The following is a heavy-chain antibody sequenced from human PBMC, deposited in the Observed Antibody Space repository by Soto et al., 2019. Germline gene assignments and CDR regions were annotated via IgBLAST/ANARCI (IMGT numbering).Heavy chain of an antibody. D-gene: IGHD2-21*01. J-gene: IGHJ4*02. V-gene: IGHV3-21*06. Sequence: EVQLVESGGGLVKAGGSLRLFCTASGFTFRNYNMNWVRQAPGKGLEWVSSISTGGAYMFYADSVKGRFTISRDNAQNSLFLQTASPRAEDTAVYYCARDIASPGGDYFDSWGQGTLVTVSS. CDR3: ARDIASPGGDYFDS. CDR1: GFTFRNYN. CDR2: ISTGGAYM.